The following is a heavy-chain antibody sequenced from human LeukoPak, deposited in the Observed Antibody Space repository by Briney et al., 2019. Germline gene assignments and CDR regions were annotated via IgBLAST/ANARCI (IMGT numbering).Heavy chain of an antibody. D-gene: IGHD6-13*01. CDR2: IHSDGSNK. J-gene: IGHJ4*02. CDR1: GFTFSSYA. Sequence: PGGSLRLSCAAPGFTFSSYAMHWVRQAPGKGLEWVAFIHSDGSNKHYADSVKGRFTISRDNSKNTLYLQMNSLRAEDTAVYYCAKDHSSIAAAGTGLDYWGQGILVTVSS. V-gene: IGHV3-30*02. CDR3: AKDHSSIAAAGTGLDY.